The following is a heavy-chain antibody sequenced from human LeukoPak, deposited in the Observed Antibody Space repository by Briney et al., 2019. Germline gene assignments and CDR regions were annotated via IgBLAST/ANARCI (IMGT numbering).Heavy chain of an antibody. CDR2: INPNSGGT. V-gene: IGHV1-2*02. CDR1: GYTFTGYY. CDR3: ARDRIQLWFFQDPSEFQH. J-gene: IGHJ1*01. D-gene: IGHD5-18*01. Sequence: ASVKVSCKASGYTFTGYYMHWVRQAPGQGIEWMGWINPNSGGTNYAQKFQGRVTMTRDTSISTAYMELSRLRSDDTAVYYCARDRIQLWFFQDPSEFQHWGQGTLVTVSS.